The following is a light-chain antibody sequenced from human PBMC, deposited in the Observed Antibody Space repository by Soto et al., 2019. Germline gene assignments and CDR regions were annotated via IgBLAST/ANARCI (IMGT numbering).Light chain of an antibody. CDR3: QQRSNWPPTT. J-gene: IGKJ1*01. V-gene: IGKV3-15*01. CDR1: QRVSSN. CDR2: GAS. Sequence: EIVMTRSPATLSVSPGERATLSCRASQRVSSNLAWYQQKPGQAPRLLIYGASTRATGVPARFSGSGSGTEFTLTISDLQSEDFAVYYCQQRSNWPPTTFGQGTKVEIK.